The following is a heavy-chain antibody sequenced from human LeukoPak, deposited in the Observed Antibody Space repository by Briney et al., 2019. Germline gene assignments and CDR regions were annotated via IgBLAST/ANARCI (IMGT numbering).Heavy chain of an antibody. Sequence: AGGPLRLSCAASGFTFSSYSMNWVRQAPGKGLEWVSSISSSSSYIYYADSVKGRFTISRDNAKNSLYLQMNSLRAEDTAVYYCARDITVTPDYWGQGTLATVSS. CDR1: GFTFSSYS. V-gene: IGHV3-21*01. D-gene: IGHD4-17*01. J-gene: IGHJ4*02. CDR3: ARDITVTPDY. CDR2: ISSSSSYI.